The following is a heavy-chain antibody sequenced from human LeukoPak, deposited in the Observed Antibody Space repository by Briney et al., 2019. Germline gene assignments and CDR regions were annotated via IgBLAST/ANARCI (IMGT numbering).Heavy chain of an antibody. CDR2: INAGNGNT. D-gene: IGHD6-19*01. CDR1: GYTFSNYA. J-gene: IGHJ4*02. Sequence: ASVKVSCKASGYTFSNYAMHWVRQAPGQRLEWMGWINAGNGNTKYSQKFQGRVTITRDTSASTAYMELSSLRSEDTAVYYCARGAPSGWYHDYWGQGTLVTVSS. CDR3: ARGAPSGWYHDY. V-gene: IGHV1-3*01.